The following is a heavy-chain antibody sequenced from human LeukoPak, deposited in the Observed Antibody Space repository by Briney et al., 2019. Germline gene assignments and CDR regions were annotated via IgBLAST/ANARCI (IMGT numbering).Heavy chain of an antibody. D-gene: IGHD5-24*01. J-gene: IGHJ4*02. V-gene: IGHV3-23*01. Sequence: GGSLRLSCAVSGITLSNYGMSWVRQTPGKGLEWVAGISGSGGTTSYADSVKGRFTISRDNSKNTLYLQMNSLRAEDTAVYYCANSFPKMATKIRYYFDYWGQGTLVTVSS. CDR3: ANSFPKMATKIRYYFDY. CDR2: ISGSGGTT. CDR1: GITLSNYG.